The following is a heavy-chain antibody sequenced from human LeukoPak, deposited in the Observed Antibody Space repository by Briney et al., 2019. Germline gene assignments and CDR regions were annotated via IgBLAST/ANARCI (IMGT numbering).Heavy chain of an antibody. Sequence: GGSLRLSCAASGFTFSSYEMDWVRQAPGKGLEWVSYISSSGSTIYYADSVKGRFTISRDNAKNSLYLQMNSLRAEDTAVYYCARGPYASGTYGRRGWVHYMDVWGKGTTVTISS. V-gene: IGHV3-48*03. CDR3: ARGPYASGTYGRRGWVHYMDV. CDR1: GFTFSSYE. J-gene: IGHJ6*03. CDR2: ISSSGSTI. D-gene: IGHD3-10*01.